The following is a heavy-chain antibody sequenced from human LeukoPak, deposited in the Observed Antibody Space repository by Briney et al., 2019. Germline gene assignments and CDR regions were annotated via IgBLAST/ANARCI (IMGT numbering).Heavy chain of an antibody. Sequence: PGGSLRLSCAVSGFTFSIYWMIWFRQAPGKGLEWVAHINQDGSVKNYVDSVKGRFTISRDNANNFLYLQMNSLRAEDTGVYYCAKDKNWNVCDYWGRGTLVTVS. CDR1: GFTFSIYW. D-gene: IGHD1-1*01. J-gene: IGHJ4*02. CDR3: AKDKNWNVCDY. V-gene: IGHV3-7*01. CDR2: INQDGSVK.